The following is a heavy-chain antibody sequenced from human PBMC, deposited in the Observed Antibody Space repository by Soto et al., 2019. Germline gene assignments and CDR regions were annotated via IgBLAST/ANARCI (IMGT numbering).Heavy chain of an antibody. V-gene: IGHV3-30*18. D-gene: IGHD3-3*01. J-gene: IGHJ4*02. CDR1: GFTFSSHG. CDR3: AKLRVLEWEVQESDY. CDR2: IPYDGSHQ. Sequence: QVHLVESGGRVVQPGRSLRLSCAASGFTFSSHGMHWIRQAPGKGLEWVAVIPYDGSHQYYADSVKGRFSISRDNSKNTLYLQMNSLRAEDTAVYYCAKLRVLEWEVQESDYWGQGTLVSVSS.